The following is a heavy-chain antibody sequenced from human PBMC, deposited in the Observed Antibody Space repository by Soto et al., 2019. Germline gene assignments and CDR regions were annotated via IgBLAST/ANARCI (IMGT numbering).Heavy chain of an antibody. D-gene: IGHD5-12*01. CDR1: GGSISSNSFY. V-gene: IGHV4-39*07. J-gene: IGHJ4*02. CDR2: IYHGGST. CDR3: ARDAYSGYDTGSMYFDY. Sequence: SETLSLTCTVSGGSISSNSFYWGWIRQPPGKGLEWIGGIYHGGSTYYNPSLKSRVTISVDKSKNQFSLKLSSVTAADTAVYYCARDAYSGYDTGSMYFDYWGQGTLVTVSS.